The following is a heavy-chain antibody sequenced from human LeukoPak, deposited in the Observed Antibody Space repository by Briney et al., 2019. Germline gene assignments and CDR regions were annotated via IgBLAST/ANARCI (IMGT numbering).Heavy chain of an antibody. CDR2: IYYSGST. CDR3: ARGYYDNSPTAYYFDY. J-gene: IGHJ4*02. D-gene: IGHD3-22*01. V-gene: IGHV4-59*12. Sequence: PSETLSLTCTVSGGSISSYYWSWIRQPPGKGLEWIGYIYYSGSTNYNPSLKSRVTISVDKSKNQFSLKLSSVTAADTAVYYCARGYYDNSPTAYYFDYWGQGTLVTVSS. CDR1: GGSISSYY.